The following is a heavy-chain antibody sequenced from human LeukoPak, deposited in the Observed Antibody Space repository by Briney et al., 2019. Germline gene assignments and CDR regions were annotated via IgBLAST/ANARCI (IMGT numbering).Heavy chain of an antibody. D-gene: IGHD1-26*01. CDR1: GGSISSYY. V-gene: IGHV4-59*01. Sequence: PSETLSLTCTVSGGSISSYYWSWIRQPPGKGLEWIGYIYYSGSTNYNPSLKSRVTISVDTPKNQFSLKLSSVTAADTAVYYCAREAQQYSGSYYVDYWGQGTLVTVSS. J-gene: IGHJ4*02. CDR2: IYYSGST. CDR3: AREAQQYSGSYYVDY.